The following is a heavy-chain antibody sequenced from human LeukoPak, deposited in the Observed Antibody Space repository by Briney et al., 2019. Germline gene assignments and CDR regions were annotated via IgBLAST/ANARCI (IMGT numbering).Heavy chain of an antibody. V-gene: IGHV4-34*01. Sequence: SETLSLTCAVYGGSFSGYYWSWIRQPPGKGLEWIGEISHSGTTNYNPSLKSRLTVSVDTSKNQFSLHLTSMTAEDTAVYYCAKSPGGRHHNWGQGTLVTVSS. CDR3: AKSPGGRHHN. J-gene: IGHJ4*02. D-gene: IGHD3-16*01. CDR2: ISHSGTT. CDR1: GGSFSGYY.